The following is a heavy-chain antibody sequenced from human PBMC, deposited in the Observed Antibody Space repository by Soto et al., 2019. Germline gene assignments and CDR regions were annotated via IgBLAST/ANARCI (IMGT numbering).Heavy chain of an antibody. CDR3: ARYIIMQPFDLRMMKGYGDYFDH. J-gene: IGHJ4*02. CDR1: GFTFSNYE. CDR2: IKQGGSEK. D-gene: IGHD4-17*01. V-gene: IGHV3-7*01. Sequence: GGSLRLSCAASGFTFSNYEMAWVRQAPGKGLEWVASIKQGGSEKHYVDSVEGRFTISRDNAENSLFLQMNSLRAEDTAVYYCARYIIMQPFDLRMMKGYGDYFDHWGQGALVTVSS.